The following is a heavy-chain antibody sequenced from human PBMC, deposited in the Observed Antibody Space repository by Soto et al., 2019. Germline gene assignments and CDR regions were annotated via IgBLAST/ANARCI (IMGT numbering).Heavy chain of an antibody. CDR2: IYYSGST. J-gene: IGHJ6*02. D-gene: IGHD5-18*01. CDR3: ARDRGDTAMGPGEYCYYGMDV. Sequence: PSETLSLTCTVSGGSISSGGYYWSWIRQHPGKGLEWIGYIYYSGSTYYNPSLKSRVTISVDTSKNQFSLKLSSVTAADTAVYYCARDRGDTAMGPGEYCYYGMDVWGQGTTVTVSS. CDR1: GGSISSGGYY. V-gene: IGHV4-31*03.